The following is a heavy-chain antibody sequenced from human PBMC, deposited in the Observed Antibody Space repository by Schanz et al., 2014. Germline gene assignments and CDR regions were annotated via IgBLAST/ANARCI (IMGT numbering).Heavy chain of an antibody. Sequence: QVYLVESGGDLVKPGGSLRLSCAASGFTFSDYYMAWIRQAPGKGLEWVSHISGSSIHKNYADSVKGRFSISRDNGDTSVYLQIISLRVEDTAVYYCARFLARYQYYGVDVWGQGTTVIVSS. V-gene: IGHV3-11*05. CDR3: ARFLARYQYYGVDV. D-gene: IGHD3-3*01. J-gene: IGHJ6*02. CDR1: GFTFSDYY. CDR2: ISGSSIHK.